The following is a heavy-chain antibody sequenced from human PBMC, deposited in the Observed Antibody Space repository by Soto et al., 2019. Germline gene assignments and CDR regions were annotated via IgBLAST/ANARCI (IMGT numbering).Heavy chain of an antibody. V-gene: IGHV1-18*01. CDR3: ARLSSSRWPPSYSDS. CDR2: IITFNGAT. Sequence: AVKVSCKASGYTLTRFGISWVRQAPGQGLEWMGWIITFNGATNYAQKFKDRDTMTTDTPTSTAYMELRSLRSDDTAVYYSARLSSSRWPPSYSDSSGPGTLVTVSS. D-gene: IGHD6-19*01. CDR1: GYTLTRFG. J-gene: IGHJ4*02.